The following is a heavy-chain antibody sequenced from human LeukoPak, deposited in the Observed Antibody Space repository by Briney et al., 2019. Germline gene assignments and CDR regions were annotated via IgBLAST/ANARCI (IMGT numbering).Heavy chain of an antibody. CDR1: GYSFTSYW. D-gene: IGHD3-16*02. V-gene: IGHV5-51*01. J-gene: IGHJ4*02. CDR3: ARRADIYDYVWGSYRPYYFDY. Sequence: GESLKISCKGSGYSFTSYWIGWVRQMPGKGLEWMGIIYPGDSDARYSPSFQGQVTISADKSISTAYLRWSSLKASDTAMYYCARRADIYDYVWGSYRPYYFDYWGQGTLVTVSS. CDR2: IYPGDSDA.